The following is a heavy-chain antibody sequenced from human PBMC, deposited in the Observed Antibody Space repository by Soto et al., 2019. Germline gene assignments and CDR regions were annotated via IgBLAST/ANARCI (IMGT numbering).Heavy chain of an antibody. CDR1: GYSFTSYW. J-gene: IGHJ6*02. V-gene: IGHV5-10-1*01. D-gene: IGHD1-26*01. CDR3: ARNTGSYSSMEV. CDR2: IDPSDSYT. Sequence: GESLKISCKGSGYSFTSYWISWVRQMPGKGLEWMGRIDPSDSYTNYSPSFQGHVTISADKSISTAYLQWSSLKASDTAMYYCARNTGSYSSMEVWGQGTTVTVSS.